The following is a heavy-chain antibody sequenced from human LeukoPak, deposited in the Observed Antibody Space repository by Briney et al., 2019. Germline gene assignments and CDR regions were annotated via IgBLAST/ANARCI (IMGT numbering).Heavy chain of an antibody. D-gene: IGHD3-10*01. CDR3: ARGGVAAKYYFDF. CDR1: GGSISPLY. V-gene: IGHV4-59*11. J-gene: IGHJ4*02. CDR2: IYYSGST. Sequence: SETLSLTCTVSGGSISPLYWGWIRQAPGKGLEFIGYIYYSGSTNFNPSLKSRVTLSVDASKSQISLKLTSVTAADTAVYYCARGGVAAKYYFDFWGQGTLVTVSS.